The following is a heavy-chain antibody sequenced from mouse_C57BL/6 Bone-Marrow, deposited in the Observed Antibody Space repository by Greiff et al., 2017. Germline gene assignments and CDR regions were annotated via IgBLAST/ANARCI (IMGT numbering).Heavy chain of an antibody. CDR2: IHPNSGST. CDR3: ARRTGTYRYFDV. J-gene: IGHJ1*03. CDR1: GYTFTSYW. Sequence: QVHVKQPGAELVKPGASVKLSCKASGYTFTSYWMHWVKQRPGQGLEWIGMIHPNSGSTNYNEKFKSKATLTVDKSSSTAYMQLSSLTSEDSAVYYCARRTGTYRYFDVWGTGTTVTVSS. D-gene: IGHD4-1*01. V-gene: IGHV1-64*01.